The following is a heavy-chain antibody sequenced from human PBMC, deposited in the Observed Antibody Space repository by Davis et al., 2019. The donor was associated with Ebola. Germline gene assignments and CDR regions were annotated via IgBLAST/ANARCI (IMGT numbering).Heavy chain of an antibody. CDR1: GGSVSSGSYY. CDR2: IYYSGST. CDR3: ARDRGEGLWSWKY. Sequence: PSETLSLTCTVSGGSVSSGSYYWSWIRQPPGKGLEWIGYIYYSGSTNYNPSLKSRVTISVDTSKNQFSLKLSSVTAADTAVYYCARDRGEGLWSWKYWGQGTLVTVSS. D-gene: IGHD1-1*01. J-gene: IGHJ4*02. V-gene: IGHV4-61*01.